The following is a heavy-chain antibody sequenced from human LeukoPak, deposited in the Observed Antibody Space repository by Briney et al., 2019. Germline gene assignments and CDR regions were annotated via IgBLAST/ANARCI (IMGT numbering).Heavy chain of an antibody. J-gene: IGHJ4*02. CDR3: AKVPRLDYYDSSGYYPDY. V-gene: IGHV3-21*04. D-gene: IGHD3-22*01. CDR1: GFTFSSYS. CDR2: ISSSSYI. Sequence: GGSLRLSCAASGFTFSSYSMNWVRQAPGKGLEWVSSISSSSYIYYADSVKGRFTISRDNSKNTLYLQMNSLRAEDTAVYYCAKVPRLDYYDSSGYYPDYWGQGTLVTVSS.